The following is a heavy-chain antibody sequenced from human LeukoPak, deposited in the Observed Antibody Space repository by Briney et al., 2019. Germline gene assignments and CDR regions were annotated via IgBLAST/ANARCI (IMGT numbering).Heavy chain of an antibody. CDR1: GYTFTSYY. CDR2: INPSGGST. CDR3: ARAAAAPRGTSENWFDP. J-gene: IGHJ5*02. V-gene: IGHV1-46*01. Sequence: GASVKVSCKASGYTFTSYYMHWVRQAPGQGLEWMGIINPSGGSTSYAQKFQGRVTMTRDTSTSTVYMELSSLRSEDTAVYYCARAAAAPRGTSENWFDPWGQGTLVTVSS. D-gene: IGHD6-13*01.